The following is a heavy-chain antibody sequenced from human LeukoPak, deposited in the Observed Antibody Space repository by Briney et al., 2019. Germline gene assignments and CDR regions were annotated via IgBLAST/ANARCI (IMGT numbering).Heavy chain of an antibody. J-gene: IGHJ4*02. CDR3: ARGYGYFDWYFDC. D-gene: IGHD3-9*01. CDR2: INAGNGNT. V-gene: IGHV1-3*01. CDR1: GYTFTTYA. Sequence: PVASVKVSCKASGYTFTTYAMHWVRQAPGQRLEWMGWINAGNGNTIYSQKFQGRVTITRDTSASTAYMELSSLRSEDTAVYYCARGYGYFDWYFDCWGQGTLVTVSS.